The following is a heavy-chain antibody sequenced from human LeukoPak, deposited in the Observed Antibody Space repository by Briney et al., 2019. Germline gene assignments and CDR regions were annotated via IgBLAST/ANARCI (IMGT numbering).Heavy chain of an antibody. V-gene: IGHV3-53*01. J-gene: IGHJ4*02. CDR1: GFTVSNNY. Sequence: PGGSLRLSCAASGFTVSNNYMSCVRQAPGKGLEWVSVIHSGGTTNYADSVQGRFTITRDNSKTTVYLHMNSPRAEDTAVYYCARDSDSGYGPFASWGQGTLVTVSS. D-gene: IGHD5-12*01. CDR2: IHSGGTT. CDR3: ARDSDSGYGPFAS.